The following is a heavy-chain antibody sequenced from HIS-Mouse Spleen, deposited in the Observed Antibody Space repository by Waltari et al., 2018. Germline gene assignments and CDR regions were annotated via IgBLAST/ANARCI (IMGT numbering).Heavy chain of an antibody. V-gene: IGHV3-23*01. D-gene: IGHD2-21*01. CDR2: SSGSGGST. Sequence: EVQLLVSGGGLVQLGGSLRLSWAASGLAFSSYSMGCVRQAPGKGLEWVSASSGSGGSTYYADSVKGRFTISRDNSKNTLYLQMNSQRAEDTAVYYCAKSRGGDCYDYWGQGTLVTVSS. CDR1: GLAFSSYS. CDR3: AKSRGGDCYDY. J-gene: IGHJ4*02.